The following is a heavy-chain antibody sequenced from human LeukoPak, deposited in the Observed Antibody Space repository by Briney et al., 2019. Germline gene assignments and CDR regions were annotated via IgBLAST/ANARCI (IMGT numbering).Heavy chain of an antibody. Sequence: GRSLRLSCAASGFTFSSYSMNWVRQAPGKGLEWVSSISSSSSYIYYADSVKGRFTISRDNAKNSLYLQMNSLRAEDTAVYYCARDEGAGLDYWGQGTLVTVSS. CDR2: ISSSSSYI. D-gene: IGHD6-13*01. CDR3: ARDEGAGLDY. CDR1: GFTFSSYS. J-gene: IGHJ4*02. V-gene: IGHV3-21*01.